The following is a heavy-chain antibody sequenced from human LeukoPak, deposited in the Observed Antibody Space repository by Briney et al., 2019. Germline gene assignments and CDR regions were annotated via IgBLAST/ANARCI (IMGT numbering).Heavy chain of an antibody. V-gene: IGHV1-69-2*01. Sequence: ASVKVSCKVSGYTFTDYYMHWVQQALGKGLEWMGLVDPEDGETIYAEKFQGRVTITADTSTDTAYMELSSLRSEDTAVYYCATVDYYDSSGLDYWGQGTLVTVSS. D-gene: IGHD3-22*01. CDR2: VDPEDGET. CDR1: GYTFTDYY. J-gene: IGHJ4*02. CDR3: ATVDYYDSSGLDY.